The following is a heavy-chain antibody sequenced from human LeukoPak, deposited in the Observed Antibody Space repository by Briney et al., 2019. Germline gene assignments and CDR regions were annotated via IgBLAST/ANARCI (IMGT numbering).Heavy chain of an antibody. V-gene: IGHV1-2*02. D-gene: IGHD3-9*01. CDR2: INPNSGGT. Sequence: GSSVNVSCKASGYTFTGYYMHWLRQAPGQGLEWMGWINPNSGGTNYAQKFQGRVTMTRDTSISTAYMELSRLRSDDTAVYYCARDRLDILTGYYMYYFDYWGQGTLVTVSS. J-gene: IGHJ4*02. CDR1: GYTFTGYY. CDR3: ARDRLDILTGYYMYYFDY.